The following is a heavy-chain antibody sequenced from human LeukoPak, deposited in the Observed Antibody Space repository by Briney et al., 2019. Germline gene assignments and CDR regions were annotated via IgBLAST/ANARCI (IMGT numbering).Heavy chain of an antibody. Sequence: SETLSLTCTVSGGSISSYYWSWIRQPPGKGLEWIGYIYYSGSTNYNPSLKSRVTISVDTSKNQFSLKLSSVTAADTAVYYCARGGSSSGWFDPWGHGTLVTVSS. V-gene: IGHV4-59*01. CDR1: GGSISSYY. CDR2: IYYSGST. J-gene: IGHJ5*02. CDR3: ARGGSSSGWFDP. D-gene: IGHD6-6*01.